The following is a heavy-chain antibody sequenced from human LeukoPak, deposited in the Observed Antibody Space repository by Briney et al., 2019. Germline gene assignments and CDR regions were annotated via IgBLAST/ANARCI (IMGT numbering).Heavy chain of an antibody. V-gene: IGHV1-46*01. D-gene: IGHD3-10*01. Sequence: ASVKVSCMASGYIFTDYYIHWVRQAPGQGLEWMGIINPSGGSTSYAQKFQGRVTMTRDTSTSTGYMELSSMRSDDTAVYYCARGGEYYGSGSPNDYWGQGTLVTVSS. CDR3: ARGGEYYGSGSPNDY. CDR2: INPSGGST. J-gene: IGHJ4*02. CDR1: GYIFTDYY.